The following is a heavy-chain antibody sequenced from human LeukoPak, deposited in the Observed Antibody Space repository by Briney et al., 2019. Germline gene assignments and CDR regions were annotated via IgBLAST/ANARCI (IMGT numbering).Heavy chain of an antibody. CDR3: ASTSPYGSGSYFDY. CDR2: IIPIFGTA. J-gene: IGHJ4*02. V-gene: IGHV1-69*13. CDR1: GGTFSNYA. Sequence: ASVKVSCKASGGTFSNYAVSWVRQAPGQGLEWMGGIIPIFGTANYAQKFQGRVTITADESTSTAYMELSCLRSEDTAVYYCASTSPYGSGSYFDYWGQGTLVTVSS. D-gene: IGHD3-10*01.